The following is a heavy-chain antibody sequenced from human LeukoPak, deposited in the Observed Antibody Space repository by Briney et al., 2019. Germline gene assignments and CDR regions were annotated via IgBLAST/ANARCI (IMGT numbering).Heavy chain of an antibody. CDR2: INPNSGGT. V-gene: IGHV1-2*02. J-gene: IGHJ4*02. D-gene: IGHD6-19*01. Sequence: ASVKVSCKVSGYTFTAHYIHWVRQAPGQGLEWMGWINPNSGGTNYAQKLQGRVTMTTDTSTSTAYMELRSLRSDDTAVYYCARDGTGVGIAVAGTDYWGQGTLVTVSS. CDR1: GYTFTAHY. CDR3: ARDGTGVGIAVAGTDY.